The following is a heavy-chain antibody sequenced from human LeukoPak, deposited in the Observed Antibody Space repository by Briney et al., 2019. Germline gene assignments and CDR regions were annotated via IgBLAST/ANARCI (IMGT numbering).Heavy chain of an antibody. V-gene: IGHV3-21*01. CDR2: ISTSSSYI. CDR1: GFTFSRHS. Sequence: GGSLRLSCAASGFTFSRHSMNFVRQAPGKGLEWVSSISTSSSYIYYADSLKGRFTISRDNAKKSLYLQMNSLRAEDTAIYYCARRGYYDSSGYDFWGQGTLVTVSS. CDR3: ARRGYYDSSGYDF. D-gene: IGHD3-22*01. J-gene: IGHJ4*02.